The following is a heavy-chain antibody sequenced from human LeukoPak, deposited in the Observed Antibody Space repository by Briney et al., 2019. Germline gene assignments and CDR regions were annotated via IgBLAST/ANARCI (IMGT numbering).Heavy chain of an antibody. CDR2: IIPIFGTA. D-gene: IGHD1-7*01. J-gene: IGHJ6*03. CDR3: ARVILELRFYYYYMDV. CDR1: GYTFTSYG. V-gene: IGHV1-69*06. Sequence: SVKVSCKASGYTFTSYGISWVRQAPGQGLEWMGGIIPIFGTANYAQKFQGRVTITADKSTSTAYMELSSLRSEDTAVYYCARVILELRFYYYYMDVWGKGTTVTVSS.